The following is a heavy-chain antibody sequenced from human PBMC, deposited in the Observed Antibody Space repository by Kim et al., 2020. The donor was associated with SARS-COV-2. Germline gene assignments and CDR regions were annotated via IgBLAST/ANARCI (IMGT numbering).Heavy chain of an antibody. CDR2: INHSGST. Sequence: SETLSLTCAVYGGSFSGYYWSWIRQPPGKGLEWIGEINHSGSTNYNPSLKSRVTISVDTSKNQFSLKLSSVTAADTAVYYCARGFYRQLVIWYNWFDPWGQGTLVTVSS. D-gene: IGHD3-9*01. CDR3: ARGFYRQLVIWYNWFDP. CDR1: GGSFSGYY. V-gene: IGHV4-34*01. J-gene: IGHJ5*02.